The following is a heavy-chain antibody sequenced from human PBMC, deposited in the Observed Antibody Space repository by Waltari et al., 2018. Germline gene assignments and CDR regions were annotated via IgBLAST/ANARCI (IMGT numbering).Heavy chain of an antibody. Sequence: QVQLVQSGAEVKKPGASVKVSCKASGYTFTNYGLSWVRQAPGQGLEWMAWISPYNGNTKCAQEFQGRVTLTTDTSTSTVYMELRNLRSDDTALYYCAREGSSDWFFYWGQGTLVTVSS. CDR2: ISPYNGNT. CDR1: GYTFTNYG. CDR3: AREGSSDWFFY. D-gene: IGHD6-19*01. J-gene: IGHJ4*02. V-gene: IGHV1-18*01.